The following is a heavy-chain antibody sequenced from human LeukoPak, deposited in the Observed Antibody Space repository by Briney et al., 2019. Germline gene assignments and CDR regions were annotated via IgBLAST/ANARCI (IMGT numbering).Heavy chain of an antibody. CDR1: GGSFSGYY. Sequence: SETLSLTWAVYGGSFSGYYWSWIRQPPGKGLEWIGEINHSGSTNYNPSLKSRVTISVDTSKNQFSLKLSSVTAADTAVYYCARGALWDYVWGSYRYSFDYWGQGTLVTVSS. J-gene: IGHJ4*02. D-gene: IGHD3-16*02. CDR3: ARGALWDYVWGSYRYSFDY. CDR2: INHSGST. V-gene: IGHV4-34*01.